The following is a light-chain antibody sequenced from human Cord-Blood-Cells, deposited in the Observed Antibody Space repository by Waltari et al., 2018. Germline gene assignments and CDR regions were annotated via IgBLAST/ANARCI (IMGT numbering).Light chain of an antibody. CDR1: SSDVGSYNL. J-gene: IGLJ3*02. CDR3: CSYAGSSTWV. CDR2: EGS. Sequence: QSALTQPASVSGSPGQSITISCTGTSSDVGSYNLFSWYQQHPGKAPKLMIYEGSKRPSGVSNRFSGSKSGHTASLTISGLQAEDEADYYCCSYAGSSTWVFGGGTKLTVL. V-gene: IGLV2-23*01.